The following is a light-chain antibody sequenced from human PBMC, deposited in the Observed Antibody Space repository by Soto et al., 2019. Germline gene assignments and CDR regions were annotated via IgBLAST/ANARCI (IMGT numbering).Light chain of an antibody. Sequence: LVLTQPPSASASLGASVKLTCTLSSGHSSYAIAWHQQQPEKGPRYLMKLNSDGSHSKGDGIPDRFSGSSSGAERYLTISSLQSEDEADYYCQTWGTGIRVFGGGTKLTVL. CDR1: SGHSSYA. CDR2: LNSDGSH. V-gene: IGLV4-69*01. J-gene: IGLJ3*02. CDR3: QTWGTGIRV.